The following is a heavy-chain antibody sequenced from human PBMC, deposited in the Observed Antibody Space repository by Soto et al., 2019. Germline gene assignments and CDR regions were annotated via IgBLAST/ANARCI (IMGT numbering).Heavy chain of an antibody. CDR3: ARARWYDAFDV. CDR2: IFHGGNT. D-gene: IGHD2-15*01. V-gene: IGHV4-38-2*01. Sequence: ETLSLTCAVSGFFISSGNYWGWIRKPPGKGLEWIGSIFHGGNTYYNPSLKSRVTISVDMSKNQFSLKLNSVTAADTAVYYCARARWYDAFDVWGQGTVVTVS. CDR1: GFFISSGNY. J-gene: IGHJ3*01.